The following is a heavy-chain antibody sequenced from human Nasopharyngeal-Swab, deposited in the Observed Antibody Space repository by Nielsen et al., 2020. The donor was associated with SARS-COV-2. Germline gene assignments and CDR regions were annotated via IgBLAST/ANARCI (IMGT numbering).Heavy chain of an antibody. CDR3: ATCGGSSWYFDY. V-gene: IGHV3-7*01. Sequence: GESLKISCAASGFTLSSYWMSWVRPAPGKGLEWVANIKQDGSEKYYVDSVKGRFTISRDNAKNSLYLQMNSLRAEDTAVYYCATCGGSSWYFDYWGQGTLVTVSS. CDR2: IKQDGSEK. CDR1: GFTLSSYW. D-gene: IGHD6-13*01. J-gene: IGHJ4*02.